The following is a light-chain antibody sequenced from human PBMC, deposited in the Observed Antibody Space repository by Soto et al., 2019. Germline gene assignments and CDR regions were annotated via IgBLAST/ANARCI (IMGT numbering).Light chain of an antibody. V-gene: IGLV2-14*03. Sequence: QSALTQPASVSGSPGQSITISCTGTSSDVGAYNYVSWYQHHPGKAPKLLIYDVINRPSGVSNRFSGSQSGNTASLTISGLQADDEAAYYCSSYTTTSTHVFGSGTKVTVL. CDR1: SSDVGAYNY. CDR2: DVI. CDR3: SSYTTTSTHV. J-gene: IGLJ1*01.